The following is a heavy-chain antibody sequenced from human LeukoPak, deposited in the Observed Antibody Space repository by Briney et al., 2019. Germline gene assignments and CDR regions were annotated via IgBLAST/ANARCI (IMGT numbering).Heavy chain of an antibody. D-gene: IGHD3-22*01. CDR2: ISWDGTT. V-gene: IGHV3-43*01. Sequence: PGGSLRLSCAASGFTFEDYTMHWVRQAPGKTLEWVSLISWDGTTYYTDSVKGRFTISRDNSKDSLYLQMDTLRSEDTAFYYCVKDLSYENSGHVLEYWGQGTLVTVSS. J-gene: IGHJ4*02. CDR1: GFTFEDYT. CDR3: VKDLSYENSGHVLEY.